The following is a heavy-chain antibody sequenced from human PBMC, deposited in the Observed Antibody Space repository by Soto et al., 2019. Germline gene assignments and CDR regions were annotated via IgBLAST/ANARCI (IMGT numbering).Heavy chain of an antibody. CDR3: ARDYRSAHNWFDP. Sequence: QSGVNPRLSCAASGVTFSSYWMHWVRQAPGKGLVWVSRISSDGSSTRYADSVKGRSTISRDNAKNTLYLQMNSLRAEDTAVYYCARDYRSAHNWFDPWCQGTLVT. V-gene: IGHV3-74*01. CDR2: ISSDGSST. D-gene: IGHD3-10*01. CDR1: GVTFSSYW. J-gene: IGHJ5*02.